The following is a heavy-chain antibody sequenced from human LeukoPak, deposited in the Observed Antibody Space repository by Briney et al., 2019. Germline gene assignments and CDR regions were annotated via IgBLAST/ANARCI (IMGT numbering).Heavy chain of an antibody. CDR3: ARGDWLWAFDI. CDR1: GYTFSSYD. J-gene: IGHJ3*02. CDR2: ISAYNGNT. V-gene: IGHV1-18*01. Sequence: ASVKVSCKASGYTFSSYDISWVRQAPGQGLEWMGWISAYNGNTNYAQKLQGRVTITRNTSISTAYMELSSLRSEDTAVYYCARGDWLWAFDIWGQGTMVTVSS. D-gene: IGHD3-9*01.